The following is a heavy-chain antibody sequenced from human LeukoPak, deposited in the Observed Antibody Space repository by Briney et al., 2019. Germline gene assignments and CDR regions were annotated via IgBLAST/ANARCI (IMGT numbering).Heavy chain of an antibody. Sequence: GGSLRLSCAASGFTFSTYAMLWVRQAPGKGLEWVAVILYDGTNQYYADSVKGRFTISRDNSRNTLYLQMNSLKVEDTAVYYCARDFRDYRDYVAYFDSWGQGTLVTVSS. CDR2: ILYDGTNQ. CDR3: ARDFRDYRDYVAYFDS. V-gene: IGHV3-30-3*01. D-gene: IGHD4-17*01. CDR1: GFTFSTYA. J-gene: IGHJ4*02.